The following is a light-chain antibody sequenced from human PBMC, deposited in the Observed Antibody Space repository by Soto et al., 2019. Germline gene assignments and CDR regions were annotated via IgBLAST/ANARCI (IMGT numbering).Light chain of an antibody. V-gene: IGLV2-8*01. Sequence: QSVLTQPPSASGSPGQSVTISCTGTSSDVGGYNYVSWYQQHPGRAPKLLIYEVSKRPSGVPDRFSGSKSDNTASLTVSGLQAEDEADYFCSSFAGSSIALFVFGTGTKVTVL. CDR3: SSFAGSSIALFV. CDR1: SSDVGGYNY. J-gene: IGLJ1*01. CDR2: EVS.